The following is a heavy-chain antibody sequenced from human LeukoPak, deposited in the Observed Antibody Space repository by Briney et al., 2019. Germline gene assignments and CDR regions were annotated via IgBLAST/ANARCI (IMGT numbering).Heavy chain of an antibody. CDR1: GFTFRNYG. Sequence: GGSLRLSCAASGFTFRNYGMHWVRQAPGKGLEWVAVISYDGDSNNKYYADSAKGRFTISRDNSKNTLYLQMNSLRAEDTAVYYCATDVTMVRGVLDYWGRGTLVTVSS. D-gene: IGHD3-10*01. CDR3: ATDVTMVRGVLDY. V-gene: IGHV3-30*19. J-gene: IGHJ4*02. CDR2: ISYDGDSNNK.